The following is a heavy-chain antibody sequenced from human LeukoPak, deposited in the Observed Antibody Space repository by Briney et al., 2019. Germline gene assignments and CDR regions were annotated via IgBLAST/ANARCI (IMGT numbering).Heavy chain of an antibody. CDR1: GGSISTYY. J-gene: IGHJ4*02. CDR2: IHYSGST. Sequence: SETLSLTCTVSGGSISTYYWGWIRQPPAKGLEWIGSIHYSGSTYYNPSLKSRVTISVDTSKNQFSLKLSSVTAADTAVYYCARRPYSGPDYWGQGTLVTVSS. D-gene: IGHD4-11*01. V-gene: IGHV4-39*01. CDR3: ARRPYSGPDY.